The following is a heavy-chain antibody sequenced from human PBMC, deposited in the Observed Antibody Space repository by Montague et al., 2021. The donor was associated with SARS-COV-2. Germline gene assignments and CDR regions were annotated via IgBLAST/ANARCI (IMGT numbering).Heavy chain of an antibody. CDR1: GGSISSSNW. CDR3: ARRPLGYYYYGLDV. Sequence: SETLSLTCAVSGGSISSSNWWSWVRQPPGKGLEWIGEIYHSGSTNYNPSLKSRVTILVDKSKNQFSLKLSFVTAADTAVYYCARRPLGYYYYGLDVWGQGTTVTVSS. J-gene: IGHJ6*02. CDR2: IYHSGST. V-gene: IGHV4-4*02.